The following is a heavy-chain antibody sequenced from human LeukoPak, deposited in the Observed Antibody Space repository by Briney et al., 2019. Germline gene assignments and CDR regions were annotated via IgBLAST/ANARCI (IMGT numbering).Heavy chain of an antibody. Sequence: RTSETLSLTCTVSGGSISSGSYYWSWIRQPAGKGLEWIGRIYTSGSTNYNPSLKSRVTISVDTSKNQFSLKLSPVTAADTAVYYCARVTRIQLWPDIWGQGTMVTVSS. CDR1: GGSISSGSYY. CDR2: IYTSGST. J-gene: IGHJ3*02. D-gene: IGHD5-18*01. CDR3: ARVTRIQLWPDI. V-gene: IGHV4-61*02.